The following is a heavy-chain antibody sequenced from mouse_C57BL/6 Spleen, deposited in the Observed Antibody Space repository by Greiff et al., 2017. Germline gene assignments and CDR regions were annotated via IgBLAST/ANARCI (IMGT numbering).Heavy chain of an antibody. V-gene: IGHV5-17*01. CDR1: GFTFSDYG. CDR2: ISSGSSSI. D-gene: IGHD3-3*01. Sequence: EVQRVESGGGLVKPGGSLKLSCAASGFTFSDYGMHWVRQAPEKGLEWVAYISSGSSSIYYADKVKGRFTISRDNAKNTLFLQMTSLRSEDTAMCYCASGAGSLDVDVWGTGTTVTVSS. CDR3: ASGAGSLDVDV. J-gene: IGHJ1*03.